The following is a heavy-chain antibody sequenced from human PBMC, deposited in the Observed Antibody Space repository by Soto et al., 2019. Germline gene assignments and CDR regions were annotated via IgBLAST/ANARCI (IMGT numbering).Heavy chain of an antibody. CDR1: GYTFTGYY. CDR2: INPNSGGT. CDR3: ARSAFRYCSGGSCYSEGTWFDP. Sequence: ASVKVSFKASGYTFTGYYMHWVRQAPGQGLEWMGWINPNSGGTNYAQKFQGWVTMTRDTSISTAYMELSRLRSDDTAAYYCARSAFRYCSGGSCYSEGTWFDPWGQGTLVTVSS. V-gene: IGHV1-2*04. J-gene: IGHJ5*02. D-gene: IGHD2-15*01.